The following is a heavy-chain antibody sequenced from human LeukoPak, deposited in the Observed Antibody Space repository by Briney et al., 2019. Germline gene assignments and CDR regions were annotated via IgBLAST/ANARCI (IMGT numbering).Heavy chain of an antibody. J-gene: IGHJ3*02. Sequence: PGGSLRLSCAASGFTFSTYGMHWVRQAPGKGLEWVALIRFDGSSAYYIDSVKCRFTISRGNSRNRLYLQMDNLTPEDTAVYYCAKNSLSSADYAGPLDIWGQGTMVTVSS. CDR2: IRFDGSSA. CDR1: GFTFSTYG. CDR3: AKNSLSSADYAGPLDI. V-gene: IGHV3-30*02. D-gene: IGHD4-23*01.